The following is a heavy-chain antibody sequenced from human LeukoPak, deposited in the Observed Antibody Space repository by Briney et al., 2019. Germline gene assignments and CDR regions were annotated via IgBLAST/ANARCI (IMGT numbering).Heavy chain of an antibody. D-gene: IGHD3-10*01. J-gene: IGHJ4*02. CDR3: TRGGSNFDY. CDR1: GGSISSYY. Sequence: PSQTLSLTCTVSGGSISSYYWSWVRQPPEKGLEWIGYIYYSGSTNYNPSLKNRVTISVDTSKNQFSLQLTSVTAADTAVYFCTRGGSNFDYWGQGNLVTVSS. CDR2: IYYSGST. V-gene: IGHV4-59*01.